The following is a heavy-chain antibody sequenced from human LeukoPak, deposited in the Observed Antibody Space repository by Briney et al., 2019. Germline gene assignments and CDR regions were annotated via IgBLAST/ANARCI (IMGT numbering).Heavy chain of an antibody. CDR2: ISAYNGNT. D-gene: IGHD6-19*01. CDR1: GYTFTSYG. J-gene: IGHJ4*02. CDR3: AREKIAVAANFDY. Sequence: AASVTVSCKASGYTFTSYGISWVRQAPGQGLEWMGWISAYNGNTNYAQKFQGRVTMTRDTSISTAYMELSRLRSDDTAVYYCAREKIAVAANFDYWGQETMDTVSS. V-gene: IGHV1-18*01.